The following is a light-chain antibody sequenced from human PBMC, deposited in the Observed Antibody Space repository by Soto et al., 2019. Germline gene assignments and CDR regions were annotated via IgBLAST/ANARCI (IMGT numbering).Light chain of an antibody. CDR2: GAS. J-gene: IGKJ5*01. CDR3: QQYDDWPPIT. CDR1: QAISSY. V-gene: IGKV3D-15*01. Sequence: TQSPSSLSASVGDRVTITCRASQAISSYLAWYQQKPGQAPRLLIYGASTRATGIPARFSGSGSGTEFTLTVSSLQSEDFAVYYCQQYDDWPPITFGQGTRLEIK.